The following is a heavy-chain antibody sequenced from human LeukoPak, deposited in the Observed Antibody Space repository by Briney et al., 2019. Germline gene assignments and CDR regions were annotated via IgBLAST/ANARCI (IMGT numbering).Heavy chain of an antibody. CDR1: GFTFSSYW. V-gene: IGHV3-7*01. D-gene: IGHD3-22*01. Sequence: PGGSLRLSCAASGFTFSSYWMSWVRQAPGKGLEWVANIKQDGSEKYYVDSVKGRFTISRDNAKNSLYLQMNSLRAEDTAVYYCARTMTHYYYYGMDVWXXXTXVXVSX. CDR3: ARTMTHYYYYGMDV. CDR2: IKQDGSEK. J-gene: IGHJ6*01.